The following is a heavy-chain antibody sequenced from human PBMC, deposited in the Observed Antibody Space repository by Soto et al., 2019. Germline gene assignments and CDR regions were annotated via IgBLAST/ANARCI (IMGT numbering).Heavy chain of an antibody. J-gene: IGHJ4*02. CDR3: ARLGLGGVAFDN. CDR1: GFTFSSYW. D-gene: IGHD3-16*01. CDR2: IKQDGSEK. Sequence: GGSLRLSCAASGFTFSSYWMSWMSWVRQAPGKGLEWVANIKQDGSEKYYVDSVKGRFTISRDDAKNSLYLQMNSLRAEDTAVYYCARLGLGGVAFDNWGQGTLVTVSS. V-gene: IGHV3-7*01.